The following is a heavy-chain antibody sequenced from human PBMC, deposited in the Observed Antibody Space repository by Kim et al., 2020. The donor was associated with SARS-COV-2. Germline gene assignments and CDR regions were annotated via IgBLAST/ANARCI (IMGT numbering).Heavy chain of an antibody. CDR1: GFTVSSNY. D-gene: IGHD2-2*02. CDR3: ARDHVVVVPAAIGLFYYYGMDV. V-gene: IGHV3-66*02. J-gene: IGHJ6*02. CDR2: IYSGGST. Sequence: GGSLRLSCAASGFTVSSNYMSWVRQAPGKGLEWVSVIYSGGSTYYADSVKGRFTISRDNSKNTLYLQMNSLRAEDTAVYYCARDHVVVVPAAIGLFYYYGMDVWGQGTTVTVSS.